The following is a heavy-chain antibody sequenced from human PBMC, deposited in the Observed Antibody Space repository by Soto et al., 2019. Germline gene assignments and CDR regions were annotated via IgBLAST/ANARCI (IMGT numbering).Heavy chain of an antibody. J-gene: IGHJ6*02. CDR3: ARHVPAAGYYYGMDV. CDR1: GGTFSSYA. D-gene: IGHD2-2*01. V-gene: IGHV1-69*12. Sequence: QVQLVQSGAEVKKPGSSVKVSCKASGGTFSSYAISWVRQAPGQGLEWLGGIIPIFGTANYAQKFQGRVTITADESTGTAYMELSSLRSEDMAVYYCARHVPAAGYYYGMDVWGQGTTVTVSS. CDR2: IIPIFGTA.